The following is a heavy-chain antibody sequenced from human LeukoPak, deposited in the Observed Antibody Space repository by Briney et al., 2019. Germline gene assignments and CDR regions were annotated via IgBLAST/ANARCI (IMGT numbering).Heavy chain of an antibody. CDR3: AKDRDYYDSSGYGYVRSPFDY. Sequence: GGSLRLSCAASGFTFSSYAMSWVRQAPGKGLEWVSAISGSGGSTYYADSVKGRFTISRDNSKNTLYLQMNSLRAEDTAVYYCAKDRDYYDSSGYGYVRSPFDYWGQGTLVTVSS. V-gene: IGHV3-23*01. D-gene: IGHD3-22*01. J-gene: IGHJ4*02. CDR2: ISGSGGST. CDR1: GFTFSSYA.